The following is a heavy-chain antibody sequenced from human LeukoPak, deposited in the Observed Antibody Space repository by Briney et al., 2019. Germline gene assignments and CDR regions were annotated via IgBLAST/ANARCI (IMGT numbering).Heavy chain of an antibody. CDR3: ARSIAVAGNYFDY. Sequence: SQTLSLTCAISGDSASSNIAAWNWIRQSPSRGLEWLGSTYSRSKWYNDYAVSVKSRITINPDTSKNQFSLQLNSVTPGDTAVYYCARSIAVAGNYFDYWGQGTLVTVSS. CDR2: TYSRSKWYN. V-gene: IGHV6-1*01. CDR1: GDSASSNIAA. D-gene: IGHD6-19*01. J-gene: IGHJ4*02.